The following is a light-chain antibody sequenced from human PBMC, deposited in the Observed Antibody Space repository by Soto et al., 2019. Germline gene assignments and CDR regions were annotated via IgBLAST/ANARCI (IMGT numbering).Light chain of an antibody. J-gene: IGKJ4*01. V-gene: IGKV3-20*01. CDR1: QSVSNNY. CDR3: QQYGSTPLT. Sequence: EIVLTQSPGTLSLSPGERATLSCRASQSVSNNYLAWYQQKPGQAPRLLIYGASNRASGIPDRFSGSASGADFTLSIARLEPEDFAMYYCQQYGSTPLTFGGGTKVDIK. CDR2: GAS.